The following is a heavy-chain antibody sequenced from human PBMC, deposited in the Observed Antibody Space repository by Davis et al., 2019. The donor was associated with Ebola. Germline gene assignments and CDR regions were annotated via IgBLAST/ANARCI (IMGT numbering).Heavy chain of an antibody. CDR3: ARHNAVGGAGTGGGENDY. D-gene: IGHD6-19*01. V-gene: IGHV5-51*01. Sequence: GESLKISCKGSGYSFTSYWIGWVRQMPGKGLEWMGIVYPDDSDTRYSPSFQGQVTISADKSINTAYLQWSSLKASDTAMYYCARHNAVGGAGTGGGENDYWGQGTLVTVSS. CDR2: VYPDDSDT. J-gene: IGHJ4*02. CDR1: GYSFTSYW.